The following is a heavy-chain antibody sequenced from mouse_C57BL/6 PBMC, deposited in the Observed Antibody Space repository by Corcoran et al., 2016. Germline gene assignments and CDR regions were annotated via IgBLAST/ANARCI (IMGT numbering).Heavy chain of an antibody. CDR1: GYTFTDYY. D-gene: IGHD1-1*01. CDR2: INPNNGGT. CDR3: ARPDYYGSSYVYFDV. J-gene: IGHJ1*03. V-gene: IGHV1-26*01. Sequence: EVQLQQSGPELVKPGASVKISCKASGYTFTDYYMNWVKQSHGKSLEWIGDINPNNGGTSYNQKFKGKATLTVDKSSSTAYMELRSLTSEDSAVYYCARPDYYGSSYVYFDVWGTGTTVTVSS.